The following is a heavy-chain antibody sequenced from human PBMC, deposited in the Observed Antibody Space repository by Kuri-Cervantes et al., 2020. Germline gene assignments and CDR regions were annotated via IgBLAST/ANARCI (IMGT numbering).Heavy chain of an antibody. D-gene: IGHD6-19*01. J-gene: IGHJ6*02. V-gene: IGHV3-53*05. CDR2: IYSGGST. Sequence: GGSLRLSCAASGFTVSSNYMSWVRQAPGKGLEWVSVIYSGGSTYYADSVKGRFTISRDNSKNTLYLQMNSLRAEDTAVYYCARENTKITIAVAGINYYYGMDVWGQGTTVTVSS. CDR1: GFTVSSNY. CDR3: ARENTKITIAVAGINYYYGMDV.